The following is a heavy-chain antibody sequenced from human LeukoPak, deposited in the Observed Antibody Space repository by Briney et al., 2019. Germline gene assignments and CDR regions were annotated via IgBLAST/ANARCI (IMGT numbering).Heavy chain of an antibody. CDR3: AREAKSYYYDSSGYYSEALYFDY. D-gene: IGHD3-22*01. V-gene: IGHV4-61*02. CDR1: GGSISSGNYY. J-gene: IGHJ4*02. CDR2: IYTSGST. Sequence: SETLSLTCTVSGGSISSGNYYWSWIRQPAGKGLEWIGRIYTSGSTNYNPSLKSRVTISVDTSKNQFSLKLSSVTAADTAVYYCAREAKSYYYDSSGYYSEALYFDYWGQGTLVTVSS.